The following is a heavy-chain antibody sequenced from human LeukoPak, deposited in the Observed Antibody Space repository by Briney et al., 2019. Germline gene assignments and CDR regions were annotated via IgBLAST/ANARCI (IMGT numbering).Heavy chain of an antibody. Sequence: GGSLRLSCAASGFTVSSNYVSWVRQAPGKGLEWVSVIYSGGITYYADSVKGRFTISRDKSKNTLYLQMNSLRADDTAVYYCTKVVRIVATPEYYYDYWGQGTLLTVSS. V-gene: IGHV3-53*01. CDR2: IYSGGIT. J-gene: IGHJ4*02. CDR1: GFTVSSNY. CDR3: TKVVRIVATPEYYYDY. D-gene: IGHD5-12*01.